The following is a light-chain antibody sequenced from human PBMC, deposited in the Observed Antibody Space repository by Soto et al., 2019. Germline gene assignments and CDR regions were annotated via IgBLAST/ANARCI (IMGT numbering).Light chain of an antibody. Sequence: EIALTQSPGTLSFSPVERATLSCTPSQSVTRSNLGWYQQKRGQAPRLLIYGTSNRATGIPDRFSGSGSGTDFTLTIYRLEPEDFAVYYCQQSSNWQGTFGRGTKVDIK. V-gene: IGKV3D-20*02. CDR3: QQSSNWQGT. CDR1: QSVTRSN. CDR2: GTS. J-gene: IGKJ1*01.